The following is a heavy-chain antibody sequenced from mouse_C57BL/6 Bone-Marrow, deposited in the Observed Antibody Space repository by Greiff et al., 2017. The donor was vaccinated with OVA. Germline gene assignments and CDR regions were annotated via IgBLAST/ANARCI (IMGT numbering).Heavy chain of an antibody. CDR2: ISSGSSTI. V-gene: IGHV5-17*01. D-gene: IGHD1-1*01. J-gene: IGHJ2*01. Sequence: EVHLVESGGGLVKPGGSLKLSCAASGFTFSDYGMHWVRQAPEKGLEWVAYISSGSSTIYYADTVKGRFTISRDNAKNTLFLQMTSLRSEDTAMYYCARRLYYYGSSSFDYWGQGTTLTVSS. CDR3: ARRLYYYGSSSFDY. CDR1: GFTFSDYG.